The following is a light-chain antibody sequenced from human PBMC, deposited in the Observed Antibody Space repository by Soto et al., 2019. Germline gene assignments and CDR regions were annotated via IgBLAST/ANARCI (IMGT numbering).Light chain of an antibody. CDR2: HAS. Sequence: DSHIVHDTSTLTASVGDRGTITFRAGQSVSNWLAWYQQKPGKAPKLLIYHASSLESGVPYRFSGSGSGTDFTLTISSLEPDDFAAYYCQQYNRSWTFGQGTKVDIK. J-gene: IGKJ1*01. CDR3: QQYNRSWT. V-gene: IGKV1-5*01. CDR1: QSVSNW.